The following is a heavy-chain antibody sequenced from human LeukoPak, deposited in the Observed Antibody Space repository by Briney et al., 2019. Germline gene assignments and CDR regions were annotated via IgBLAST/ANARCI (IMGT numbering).Heavy chain of an antibody. Sequence: ASVKVSCKTSGYTFISHDINWVRQATGQGLEWMGWMNPNSGNTGYAQKFQGRVTITRNTSISTAYMELSSLRSEDTAVYYCARDYYDSSGYDYWGQGTLVTVSS. V-gene: IGHV1-8*01. CDR2: MNPNSGNT. D-gene: IGHD3-22*01. CDR3: ARDYYDSSGYDY. CDR1: GYTFISHD. J-gene: IGHJ4*02.